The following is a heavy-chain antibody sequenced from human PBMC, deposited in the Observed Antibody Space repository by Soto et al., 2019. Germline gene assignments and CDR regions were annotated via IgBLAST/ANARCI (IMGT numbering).Heavy chain of an antibody. J-gene: IGHJ5*02. CDR3: AKDPPSPWTADWVDP. CDR2: ISSSGDSR. D-gene: IGHD5-12*01. Sequence: EEQVSESGGGLVQSGGSLRLSCAASGFNFNTFAMSWIRQAPGKGLEWVSHISSSGDSRDYAESVRGRFTISRDNSKNVLFLQMNSLRADDTATYYCAKDPPSPWTADWVDPWGKGTLVTVSS. CDR1: GFNFNTFA. V-gene: IGHV3-23*01.